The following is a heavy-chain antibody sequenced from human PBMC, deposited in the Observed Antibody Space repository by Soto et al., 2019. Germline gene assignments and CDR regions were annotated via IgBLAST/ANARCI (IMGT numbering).Heavy chain of an antibody. Sequence: PGGSLRLSCAASGFSVSSYHMSWVRQAPGKGLEWVSGIDSDAKTFYADSVNGRFIISRDNSENTLFLQLNSLRAEDTAVYFCARDGYSFALNFWGPGTLVTVS. J-gene: IGHJ4*02. CDR3: ARDGYSFALNF. D-gene: IGHD5-18*01. CDR2: IDSDAKT. CDR1: GFSVSSYH. V-gene: IGHV3-53*01.